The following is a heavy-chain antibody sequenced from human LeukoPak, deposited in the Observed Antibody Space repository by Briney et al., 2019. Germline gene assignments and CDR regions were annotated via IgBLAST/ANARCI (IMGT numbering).Heavy chain of an antibody. D-gene: IGHD3-22*01. CDR3: ARDLGSSGSIDY. CDR2: INDSGGSS. Sequence: PGGSLRLSCAASGFTFSSYAMTWVRQAPGKGLEWVSTINDSGGSSFYADSVKGRFTISRDNSKNTLYLQMNSLTAEDTAVYYCARDLGSSGSIDYWGQGTLVTVSS. V-gene: IGHV3-23*01. J-gene: IGHJ4*02. CDR1: GFTFSSYA.